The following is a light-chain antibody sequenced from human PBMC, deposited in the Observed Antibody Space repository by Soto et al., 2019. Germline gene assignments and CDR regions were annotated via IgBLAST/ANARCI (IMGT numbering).Light chain of an antibody. CDR3: QKYKRAAWT. Sequence: DIQMTQSPSSLSAYVGDRVTITCRASQGISNYLAWYQQHPGKVPKLLIYVASTLQSGVPSRFSGSGSGTDFTLTSSSLQPEDVATYYCQKYKRAAWTFGQGTKVEIK. CDR1: QGISNY. V-gene: IGKV1-27*01. J-gene: IGKJ1*01. CDR2: VAS.